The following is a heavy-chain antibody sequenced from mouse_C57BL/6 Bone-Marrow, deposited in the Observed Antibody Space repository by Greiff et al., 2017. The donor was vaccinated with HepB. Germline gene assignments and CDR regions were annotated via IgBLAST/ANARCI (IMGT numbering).Heavy chain of an antibody. D-gene: IGHD1-1*01. CDR2: IYPGNSDT. J-gene: IGHJ1*03. CDR3: TRKGGYYYGSTLYFDV. CDR1: GYTFTSYW. V-gene: IGHV1-5*01. Sequence: EVQLQQSGTVLARPGASVKMSCKTSGYTFTSYWMHWVKQRPEQGLEWIGAIYPGNSDTSYNQKFKGKAKLTAVTSASTAYMELSSLTNEDSAVYYCTRKGGYYYGSTLYFDVWGTGTTVTVSS.